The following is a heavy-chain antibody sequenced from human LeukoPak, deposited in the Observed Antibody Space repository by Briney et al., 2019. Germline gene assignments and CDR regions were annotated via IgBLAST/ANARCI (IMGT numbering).Heavy chain of an antibody. Sequence: AASVKVSCKASGYTFTGYYMHWVRQAPGQGLEWMGWINPNSGGTNYAQKFQGRVTMTRDTSISTAYMELSRLRSDDTAVYYCARDEGPDYYDSSGSFDYWGQGTLVTVSS. CDR2: INPNSGGT. V-gene: IGHV1-2*02. CDR1: GYTFTGYY. CDR3: ARDEGPDYYDSSGSFDY. J-gene: IGHJ4*02. D-gene: IGHD3-22*01.